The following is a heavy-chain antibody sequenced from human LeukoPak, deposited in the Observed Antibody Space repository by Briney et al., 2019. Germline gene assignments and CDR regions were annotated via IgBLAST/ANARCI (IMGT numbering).Heavy chain of an antibody. V-gene: IGHV4-59*01. CDR1: GGSISSYY. Sequence: PSETLSLTCTVSGGSISSYYWSWIRQPPGKGLEWIGYIYYSGSTNYNPSLKSRVTISVDTSKNQFSLKLSSVTAADTAVYYCAGGGYSSGWYEGEFDYWGQGTLVTVSS. CDR3: AGGGYSSGWYEGEFDY. D-gene: IGHD6-19*01. J-gene: IGHJ4*02. CDR2: IYYSGST.